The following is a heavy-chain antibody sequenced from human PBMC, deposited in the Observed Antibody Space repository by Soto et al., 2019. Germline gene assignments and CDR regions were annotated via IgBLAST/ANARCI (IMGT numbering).Heavy chain of an antibody. Sequence: GGSLRLSCAASGFTFSSYAMSWVRQAPGKGLEWVSGISAGGGTTHYADSVKGRFTISTDNSKNTLYLQMNSLRAEDTAIYYCAKGRYSAGWYYRYWGQGTLVTVPQ. CDR3: AKGRYSAGWYYRY. CDR1: GFTFSSYA. D-gene: IGHD6-19*01. CDR2: ISAGGGTT. V-gene: IGHV3-23*01. J-gene: IGHJ4*02.